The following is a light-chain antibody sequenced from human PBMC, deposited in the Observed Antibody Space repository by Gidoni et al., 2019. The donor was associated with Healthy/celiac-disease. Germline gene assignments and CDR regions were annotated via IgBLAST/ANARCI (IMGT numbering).Light chain of an antibody. CDR3: QQRTNWPYT. V-gene: IGKV3-11*01. J-gene: IGKJ2*01. CDR1: QTVSTY. CDR2: DAL. Sequence: EIVLTQSPATRSLSPGERATLSCRASQTVSTYLAWYQHKPGQAPRLLIYDALNRATGIPARFSGSGSGTDFTLTISSLEPEDFAVYYCQQRTNWPYTFGQGTKLEIK.